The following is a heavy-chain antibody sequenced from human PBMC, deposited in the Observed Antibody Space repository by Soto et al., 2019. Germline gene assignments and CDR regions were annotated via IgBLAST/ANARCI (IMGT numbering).Heavy chain of an antibody. CDR2: ISAYNGNT. J-gene: IGHJ1*01. CDR1: GYTLTELS. CDR3: ATAPDLNEYFQH. D-gene: IGHD2-21*02. V-gene: IGHV1-18*01. Sequence: ASVKVSCKVSGYTLTELSMHWVRQAPGKGLEWMGWISAYNGNTNYAQKLQGRVTMTTDTSTSTAYMELRSLRSDDTAVYYCATAPDLNEYFQHWGQGTLVTVSS.